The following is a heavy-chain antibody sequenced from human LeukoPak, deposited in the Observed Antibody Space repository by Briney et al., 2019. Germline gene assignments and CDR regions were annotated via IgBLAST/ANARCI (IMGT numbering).Heavy chain of an antibody. D-gene: IGHD1-20*01. CDR3: TKENNWNDGRFNYFDY. J-gene: IGHJ4*02. V-gene: IGHV3-30*02. CDR2: IQYSGRTQ. CDR1: GFTFSGNG. Sequence: GGSLRLSCAASGFTFSGNGMHWVRQAPGKGLEWVAFIQYSGRTQYYADSVKGRFTISRDNSKNTLYLQMNSLRAEDTAVYYCTKENNWNDGRFNYFDYWGQGTLVTVSS.